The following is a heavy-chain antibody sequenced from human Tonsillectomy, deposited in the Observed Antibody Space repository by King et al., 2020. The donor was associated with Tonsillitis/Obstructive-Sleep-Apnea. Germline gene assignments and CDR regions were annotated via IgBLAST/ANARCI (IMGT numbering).Heavy chain of an antibody. CDR3: AKDVTNYFYGMDV. CDR2: ISYDGSNK. Sequence: VQLVEYGGGVVQPGRSLRLSCAASGFTFSSYGMHWVRQAPGKGLEWVTFISYDGSNKYYADSVKGRFTISRDNSKNALYLRMNSLRAEDTAVYYCAKDVTNYFYGMDVWGQGTTVTVSS. J-gene: IGHJ6*02. V-gene: IGHV3-30*18. CDR1: GFTFSSYG.